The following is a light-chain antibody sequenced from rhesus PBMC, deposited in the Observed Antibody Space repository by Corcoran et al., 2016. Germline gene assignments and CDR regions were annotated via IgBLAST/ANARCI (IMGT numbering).Light chain of an antibody. V-gene: IGKV1-38*01. CDR3: QQRNSPPWT. CDR2: DAS. J-gene: IGKJ1*01. Sequence: DIQLTQSPSSLSASVGDRVTITCRASLDISNYLAWYQQNSGKAPKLLIYDASNLHGGVPSRLSGSGSGTGFTLTISTLQPEDFVTYYCQQRNSPPWTFGQGTKVQIK. CDR1: LDISNY.